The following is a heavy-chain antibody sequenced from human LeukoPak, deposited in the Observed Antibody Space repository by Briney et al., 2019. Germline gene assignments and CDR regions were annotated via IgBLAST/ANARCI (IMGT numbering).Heavy chain of an antibody. CDR2: IIPIFGTA. Sequence: GASVKVSCKASGGTLSSYAISWVRQAPGQGLEWMGGIIPIFGTANYAQKFQGRVTITADESTSTAYMELSSLRSEDTAVYYCARQGIVVSGDAFDIWGQGTMVTVSS. CDR1: GGTLSSYA. J-gene: IGHJ3*02. CDR3: ARQGIVVSGDAFDI. D-gene: IGHD3-22*01. V-gene: IGHV1-69*13.